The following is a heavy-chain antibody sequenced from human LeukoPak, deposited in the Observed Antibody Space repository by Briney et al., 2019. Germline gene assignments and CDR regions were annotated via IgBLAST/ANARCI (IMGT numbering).Heavy chain of an antibody. D-gene: IGHD6-13*01. CDR1: GFTFSSYG. J-gene: IGHJ6*04. V-gene: IGHV3-33*01. Sequence: GRSLRLSCVASGFTFSSYGMHWVRQAPGKGLEWVAVIWYDGSNKYYADSVKGRFTISRDNSKNTLYLQMNSLRAEDTAVYYCARALISSSWRTWATYYYYGMDVWGKGTTVTVSS. CDR2: IWYDGSNK. CDR3: ARALISSSWRTWATYYYYGMDV.